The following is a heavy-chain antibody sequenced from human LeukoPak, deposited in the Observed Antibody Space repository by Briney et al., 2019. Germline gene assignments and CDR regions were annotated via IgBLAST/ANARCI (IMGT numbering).Heavy chain of an antibody. J-gene: IGHJ1*01. CDR3: ARRVGYFQH. CDR1: GGSFSGYY. CDR2: INHSGST. Sequence: SETLSLTCAVYGGSFSGYYWSWIRQPPGKGLEWIGEINHSGSTNYNPSLKSRVTISVDTSKNQFSLKLGSVTAADTAVYYCARRVGYFQHWGQGTLVTVSS. V-gene: IGHV4-34*01.